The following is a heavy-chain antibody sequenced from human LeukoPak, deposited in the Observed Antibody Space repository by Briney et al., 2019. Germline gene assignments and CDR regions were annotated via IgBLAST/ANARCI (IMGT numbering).Heavy chain of an antibody. Sequence: SETLSLTCTVSGGSVSSYYWSWIRQPPGKGLEWIGYIKSSGSSNYNPSLESRVTISMDTSKNQFSLRLNSVTAADTAVYYCARDGTVATNWFDPWGQGTLVTVSS. CDR2: IKSSGSS. D-gene: IGHD5-12*01. CDR3: ARDGTVATNWFDP. V-gene: IGHV4-59*02. J-gene: IGHJ5*02. CDR1: GGSVSSYY.